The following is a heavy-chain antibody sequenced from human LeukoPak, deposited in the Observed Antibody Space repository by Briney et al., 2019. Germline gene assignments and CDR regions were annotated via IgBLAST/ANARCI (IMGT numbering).Heavy chain of an antibody. Sequence: GGSPRLSCAASGFTFSSYWMHWVRQAPGKGLVWVSRINGDGSSTTYADSVKGRFTISRDNAKNTLYLQMNSLRAEGTAVYYCARDLGGGPFYWGQGTLVTVSS. CDR1: GFTFSSYW. CDR3: ARDLGGGPFY. J-gene: IGHJ4*02. CDR2: INGDGSST. D-gene: IGHD2-15*01. V-gene: IGHV3-74*01.